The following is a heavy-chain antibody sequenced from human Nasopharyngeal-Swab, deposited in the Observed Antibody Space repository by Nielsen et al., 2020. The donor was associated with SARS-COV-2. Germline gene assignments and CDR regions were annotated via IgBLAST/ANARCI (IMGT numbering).Heavy chain of an antibody. V-gene: IGHV1-69*06. D-gene: IGHD3-16*02. J-gene: IGHJ4*02. CDR2: IIPIFGTA. CDR1: GGTFSSYA. Sequence: SVKVSCKASGGTFSSYAISWVRQAPGQGLEWMGGIIPIFGTANYAQKFQGRVTITADKSTSPAYMELSSLRSEDTAVYYCARNPVDSDYVWGSYRYRTFDYWGQGTLVTVSS. CDR3: ARNPVDSDYVWGSYRYRTFDY.